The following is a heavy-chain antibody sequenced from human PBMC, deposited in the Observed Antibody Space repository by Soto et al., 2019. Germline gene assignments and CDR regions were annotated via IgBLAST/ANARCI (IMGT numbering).Heavy chain of an antibody. CDR3: AKEGYSSSWYSDAFDI. CDR1: GFTFDDYV. CDR2: ISWNSGSI. V-gene: IGHV3-9*01. J-gene: IGHJ3*02. D-gene: IGHD6-13*01. Sequence: EVQLVESGGGLVQPGRSLRLSCAASGFTFDDYVMHWVRQAPGKGLEWVSGISWNSGSIGYADSVKGRFTISRDNAKNSLYLQMNSLRAEDTALYYCAKEGYSSSWYSDAFDIWGQGTMVTVSS.